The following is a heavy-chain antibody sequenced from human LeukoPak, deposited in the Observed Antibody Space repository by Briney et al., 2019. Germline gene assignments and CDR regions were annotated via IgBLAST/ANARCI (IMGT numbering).Heavy chain of an antibody. Sequence: PSETLSLTCTVSGGSISSYYWSWTRQPAGKGLEWIGRIYTSGSTNYNPSLKSRVTMSVDTSKNQFSLKLSSVTAADTAVYYCARDLRSVTTVTPVRWFDPWGQGTLVTVSS. CDR2: IYTSGST. CDR1: GGSISSYY. CDR3: ARDLRSVTTVTPVRWFDP. V-gene: IGHV4-4*07. J-gene: IGHJ5*02. D-gene: IGHD4-11*01.